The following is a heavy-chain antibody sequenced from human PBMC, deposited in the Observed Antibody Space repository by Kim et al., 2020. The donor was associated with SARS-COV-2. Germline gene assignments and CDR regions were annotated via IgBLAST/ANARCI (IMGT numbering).Heavy chain of an antibody. V-gene: IGHV3-30-3*01. Sequence: GGSLRLSCAASGFTFSSYAMHWVRQAPGKGLEWVAVISYDGSNKYYADSVKGRFTISRDNSKNTLYLQMNNLRAEDTAVYYCARGSAKNEDIVVVPAAIPFPFDAAYFQHWGPGTLVTVSS. CDR3: ARGSAKNEDIVVVPAAIPFPFDAAYFQH. D-gene: IGHD2-2*02. J-gene: IGHJ1*01. CDR2: ISYDGSNK. CDR1: GFTFSSYA.